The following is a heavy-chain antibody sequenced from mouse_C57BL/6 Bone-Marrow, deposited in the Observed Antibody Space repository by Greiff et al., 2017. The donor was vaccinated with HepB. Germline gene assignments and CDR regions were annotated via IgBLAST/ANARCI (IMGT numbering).Heavy chain of an antibody. V-gene: IGHV1-75*01. CDR3: ARRGLYGSSSSYWYFDV. J-gene: IGHJ1*03. Sequence: QVQLQQSGPELVKPGASVKISCKASGYTFTDYYINWVKQRPGQGLEWIGWIFPGSGSTYYNEKFKGKATLTVDKSSSTAYMLLSSLTSEDSAVYFCARRGLYGSSSSYWYFDVWGTGTTVTVSS. D-gene: IGHD1-1*01. CDR1: GYTFTDYY. CDR2: IFPGSGST.